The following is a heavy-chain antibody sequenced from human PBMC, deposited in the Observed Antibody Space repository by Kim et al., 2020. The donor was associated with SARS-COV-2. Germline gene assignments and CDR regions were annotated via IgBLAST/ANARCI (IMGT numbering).Heavy chain of an antibody. D-gene: IGHD2-2*01. Sequence: GGSLRLSCAASGFTFSDYYMSWIRQAPGKGLEWVSYISSSGSTIYYADSVKGRFTISRDNAKNSLYLQMNSLRAEDTAVYYCARVSGVVVPAATNWFDPWGQGTLVTVSS. V-gene: IGHV3-11*01. CDR3: ARVSGVVVPAATNWFDP. CDR2: ISSSGSTI. CDR1: GFTFSDYY. J-gene: IGHJ5*02.